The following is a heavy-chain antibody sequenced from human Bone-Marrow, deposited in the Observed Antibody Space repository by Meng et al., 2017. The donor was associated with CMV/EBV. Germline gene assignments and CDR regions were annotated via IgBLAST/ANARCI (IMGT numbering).Heavy chain of an antibody. J-gene: IGHJ4*02. D-gene: IGHD3-10*01. CDR2: IIPIIRIT. CDR3: ARVHYRRSGSSHRPYFFDH. CDR1: FSSYT. V-gene: IGHV1-69*02. Sequence: FSSYTFNWVRQDPGQGLEWIGRIIPIIRITNYAQKFQGRVTISADKSTSTVYMDLNNLRSDDTAVYYCARVHYRRSGSSHRPYFFDHWGQGTLVTVSS.